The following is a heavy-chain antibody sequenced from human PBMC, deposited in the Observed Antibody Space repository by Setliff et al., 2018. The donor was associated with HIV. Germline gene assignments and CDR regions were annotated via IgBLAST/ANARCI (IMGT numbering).Heavy chain of an antibody. CDR3: ARGRSLVRGSGSPEYYYMDV. Sequence: ASVKVSCKASGYTLTSYEINWVRQATGQGLEWMGWMNPNSGDPGYAQKFQGRVTMTRNTSISTAFMELSSLRSEDTAVYYCARGRSLVRGSGSPEYYYMDVWGKGTTVTVSS. D-gene: IGHD3-10*01. V-gene: IGHV1-8*02. CDR1: GYTLTSYE. J-gene: IGHJ6*03. CDR2: MNPNSGDP.